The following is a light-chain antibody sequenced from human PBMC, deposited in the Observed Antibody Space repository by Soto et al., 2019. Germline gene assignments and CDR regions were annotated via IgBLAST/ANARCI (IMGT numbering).Light chain of an antibody. CDR2: EVT. CDR1: SSDVGGYNY. CDR3: SSFTTSSTLV. Sequence: QSALTQPASVSGFPGQSIAISCTGTSSDVGGYNYVSWYQQHPGKAPKLLIYEVTSRPSGISTRFSGSKSDNTASLTISGLQAEDEADYHCSSFTTSSTLVFGGGTNLTVL. V-gene: IGLV2-14*01. J-gene: IGLJ2*01.